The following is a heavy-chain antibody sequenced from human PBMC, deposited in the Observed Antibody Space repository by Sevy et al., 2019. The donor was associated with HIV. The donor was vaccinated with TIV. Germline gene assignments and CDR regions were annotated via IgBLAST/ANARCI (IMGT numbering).Heavy chain of an antibody. CDR1: GFTFSSYE. J-gene: IGHJ4*02. Sequence: GGSLRLSCTASGFTFSSYEMNWVRQAPGKGLEWVSYISNSGSTIHYSDSVKGRFTISRDNAKNSLYLQMNSLGAEDKAVYYCARDLPPSATTVPHFDYRGRGTLVTVSS. CDR2: ISNSGSTI. V-gene: IGHV3-48*03. D-gene: IGHD4-17*01. CDR3: ARDLPPSATTVPHFDY.